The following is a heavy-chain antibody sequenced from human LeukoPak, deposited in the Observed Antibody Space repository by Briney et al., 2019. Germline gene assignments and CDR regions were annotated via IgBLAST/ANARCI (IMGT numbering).Heavy chain of an antibody. J-gene: IGHJ4*02. CDR1: GFTFSHSW. V-gene: IGHV3-7*03. CDR3: VKDSGWFHFDS. Sequence: GGSLGLSCVASGFTFSHSWMTWVRQAPGKGLEWVGHIKEDGSSQNYADSVKGRFTISRDNAKSSLHLQMNGLRAEDTAMYYCVKDSGWFHFDSWGQGTLVTVSS. D-gene: IGHD6-19*01. CDR2: IKEDGSSQ.